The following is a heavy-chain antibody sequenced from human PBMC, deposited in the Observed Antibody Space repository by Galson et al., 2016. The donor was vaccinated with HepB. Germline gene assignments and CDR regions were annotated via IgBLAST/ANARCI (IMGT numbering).Heavy chain of an antibody. V-gene: IGHV3-74*01. D-gene: IGHD5-24*01. CDR2: IYRDGSGT. Sequence: SLRLSCAASGFSFSNYWMHWGRQAPGKGLVWVSRIYRDGSGTNYADSVKGRFTMSRDNAKNTMYLQMNSLRAEDTAVYYCVRDGDAYNFDFWGQGTLVTVSS. J-gene: IGHJ4*02. CDR3: VRDGDAYNFDF. CDR1: GFSFSNYW.